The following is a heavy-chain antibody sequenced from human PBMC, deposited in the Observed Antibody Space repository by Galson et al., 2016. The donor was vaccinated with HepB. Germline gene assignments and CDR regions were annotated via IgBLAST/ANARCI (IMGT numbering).Heavy chain of an antibody. Sequence: SLRLSCAASGFIFSGSGMHWVRQAPGKGLEWMAVIWYDGSQKYYIDSVKGRFTISRDNSKNMLYLEMNNLRDEDTAVYYCARYSGYHHFDYWGQGTTVTVSS. CDR1: GFIFSGSG. CDR2: IWYDGSQK. CDR3: ARYSGYHHFDY. D-gene: IGHD5-18*01. J-gene: IGHJ4*03. V-gene: IGHV3-33*01.